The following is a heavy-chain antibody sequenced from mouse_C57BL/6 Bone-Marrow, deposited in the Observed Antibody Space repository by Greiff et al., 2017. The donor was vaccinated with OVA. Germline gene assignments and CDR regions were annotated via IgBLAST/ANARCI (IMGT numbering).Heavy chain of an antibody. Sequence: QVQLQQSGPELVKPGASVKISCKASGYAFSSSWMNWVKQRPGKGLEWIGRISPGDGDTNYNGKFKGKATLTADKSSSTAYMQLSSLTSEDSAVYFCARAHGYRFAYWGQGTLVTVSA. CDR1: GYAFSSSW. CDR3: ARAHGYRFAY. CDR2: ISPGDGDT. J-gene: IGHJ3*01. V-gene: IGHV1-82*01. D-gene: IGHD2-2*01.